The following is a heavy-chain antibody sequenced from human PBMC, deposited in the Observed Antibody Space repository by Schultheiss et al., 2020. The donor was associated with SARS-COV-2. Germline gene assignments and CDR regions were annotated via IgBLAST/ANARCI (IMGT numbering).Heavy chain of an antibody. D-gene: IGHD5-12*01. CDR2: IYYSGST. CDR3: ARDIVATIDY. J-gene: IGHJ4*02. CDR1: GGSISSNY. V-gene: IGHV4-59*12. Sequence: SETLSLTCTVSGGSISSNYWSWIRQPPGKGLEWIGYIYYSGSTNYNPSLKSRVTISVDTSKNQFSLKLSSVTAADTAVYYCARDIVATIDYWGQGTLVTVSS.